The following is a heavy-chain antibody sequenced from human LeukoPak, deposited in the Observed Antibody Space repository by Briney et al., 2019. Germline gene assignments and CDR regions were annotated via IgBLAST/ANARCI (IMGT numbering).Heavy chain of an antibody. V-gene: IGHV1-24*01. CDR2: FDPEDGET. D-gene: IGHD3-3*01. J-gene: IGHJ4*02. Sequence: ASVKVSCKISGYTLTELSMHWVRQAPGKGLEWMGGFDPEDGETIYAQKFQGRVTMTEDTSTDTAYMELSSLRSGDTAVYYCATTPDDFWSGYLPNLSRWGQGTLVTVSS. CDR1: GYTLTELS. CDR3: ATTPDDFWSGYLPNLSR.